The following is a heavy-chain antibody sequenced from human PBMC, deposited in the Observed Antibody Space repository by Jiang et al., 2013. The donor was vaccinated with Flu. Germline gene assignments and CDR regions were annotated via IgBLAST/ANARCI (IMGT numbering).Heavy chain of an antibody. J-gene: IGHJ6*02. Sequence: VQLLESGGGVVQPGRSLRLSCAASGFTFSSYAMHWVRQAPGKGLEWVAVISYDGSNKYYADSVKGRFTISRDNSKNTLYLQMNSLRAEDTAVYYCARALRNVLRYFDWSQEPFYGMDVWGQGTTVTVSS. CDR2: ISYDGSNK. D-gene: IGHD3-9*01. V-gene: IGHV3-30-3*01. CDR3: ARALRNVLRYFDWSQEPFYGMDV. CDR1: GFTFSSYA.